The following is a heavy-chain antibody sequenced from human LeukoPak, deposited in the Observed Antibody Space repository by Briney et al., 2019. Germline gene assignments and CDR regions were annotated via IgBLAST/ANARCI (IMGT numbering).Heavy chain of an antibody. D-gene: IGHD3-10*01. Sequence: SETLSLTCTVSSGSISSYYWSWIRQAQGKGLEWIGYIYYSGSSNYNPSFKSRVTMSVDTSKKQFSLRLSSVTAADTAVYYCARTEYYFDHWGQGSLVTVSS. V-gene: IGHV4-59*01. CDR3: ARTEYYFDH. CDR1: SGSISSYY. CDR2: IYYSGSS. J-gene: IGHJ4*02.